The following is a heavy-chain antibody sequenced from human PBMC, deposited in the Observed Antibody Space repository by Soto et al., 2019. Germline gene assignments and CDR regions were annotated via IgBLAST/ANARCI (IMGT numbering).Heavy chain of an antibody. Sequence: QVQLVESGGGVVQPGTSLRLSCVVSGLTFRDYGMHWVRQAPGKGLEWVAVISFDGSERHYRDSVKRRFSISRDNSRNTRYLQMNSLRGDDSAVYYCAHGKGGVRYYYGMDVWGKGSTVTVSS. CDR1: GLTFRDYG. D-gene: IGHD1-26*01. CDR3: AHGKGGVRYYYGMDV. CDR2: ISFDGSER. J-gene: IGHJ6*04. V-gene: IGHV3-30*03.